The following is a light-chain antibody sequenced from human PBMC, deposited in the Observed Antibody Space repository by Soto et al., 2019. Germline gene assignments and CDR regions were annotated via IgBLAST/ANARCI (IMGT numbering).Light chain of an antibody. J-gene: IGLJ1*01. CDR3: SSYMGSCTRFG. CDR1: SSDVGGYNY. CDR2: DVS. Sequence: QSALTQPASVSGSPGQSVTISCTGTSSDVGGYNYVSWYQQHPGKAPKLMIYDVSNRPSGVSNRFSGSKSGNTASLTISGLQAEDEADYYCSSYMGSCTRFGFGAGTKLTVL. V-gene: IGLV2-14*03.